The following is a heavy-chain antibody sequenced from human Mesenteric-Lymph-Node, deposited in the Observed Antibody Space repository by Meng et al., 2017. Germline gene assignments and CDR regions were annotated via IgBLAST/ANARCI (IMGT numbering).Heavy chain of an antibody. J-gene: IGHJ4*02. CDR1: GGTFSSYA. CDR2: IIPIFGTA. V-gene: IGHV1-69*06. CDR3: ARVLRYFDPIRYYFDY. D-gene: IGHD3-9*01. Sequence: SVKVSCKASGGTFSSYAISWVRQAPGQGLEWMGGIIPIFGTANYAQKFQGRVTITADKSTSTAYMELSSLRSEDTAVYYCARVLRYFDPIRYYFDYWGQGTLVTVSS.